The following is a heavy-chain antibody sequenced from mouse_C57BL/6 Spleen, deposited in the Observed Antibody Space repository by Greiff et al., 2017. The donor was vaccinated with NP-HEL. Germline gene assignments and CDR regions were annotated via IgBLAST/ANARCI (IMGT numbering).Heavy chain of an antibody. J-gene: IGHJ2*01. CDR1: GYTFTSYW. CDR2: IYPGSGST. V-gene: IGHV1-55*01. CDR3: ERYGLLWYVDD. D-gene: IGHD2-1*01. Sequence: QVQLQQPGAELVKPGASVKMSCKASGYTFTSYWLTWVKPRPGQGLAWIGDIYPGSGSTNYNETFKSKATLTVDKTTRTAYMQLSSLTSEDSAVYYCERYGLLWYVDDWGKGTTLTVSS.